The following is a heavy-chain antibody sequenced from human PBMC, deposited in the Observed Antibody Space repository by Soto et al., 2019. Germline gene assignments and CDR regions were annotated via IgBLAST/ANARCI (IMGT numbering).Heavy chain of an antibody. CDR2: IFSIGST. D-gene: IGHD5-12*01. CDR1: VGSSNTFY. CDR3: AREGSYSAYNFAHGIQLWSFDF. V-gene: IGHV4-4*07. Sequence: ETLSLNCPVSVGSSNTFYWSWVRQPAGKGLEWIGRIFSIGSTSFNPSLESRVAMSVDTSKNHFSLNLSSVTAADMAVYYCAREGSYSAYNFAHGIQLWSFDFWGQGALVTVSS. J-gene: IGHJ4*02.